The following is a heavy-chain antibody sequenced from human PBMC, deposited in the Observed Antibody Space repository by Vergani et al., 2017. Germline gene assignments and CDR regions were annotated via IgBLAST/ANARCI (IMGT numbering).Heavy chain of an antibody. D-gene: IGHD3-10*01. CDR1: GFTFNKYW. CDR3: ARESPMGSD. CDR2: INEDGRKK. Sequence: EVQLVESGGHLVQPWGSLRLSCAASGFTFNKYWMSWVRQAPGKGLEWVANINEDGRKKYYVDSVRGRFTISRDNTRKSLYLQMDSLRGADTAVYYCARESPMGSDWGQGTLVTVSS. J-gene: IGHJ4*02. V-gene: IGHV3-7*03.